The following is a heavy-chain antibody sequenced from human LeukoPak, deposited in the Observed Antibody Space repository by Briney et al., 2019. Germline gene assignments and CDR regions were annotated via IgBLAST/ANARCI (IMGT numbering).Heavy chain of an antibody. D-gene: IGHD3-10*02. Sequence: SVKVSCKASGGTFSSYAISWVRQAPGQGLEWMGRIIPILGIANYAQKFQGRVTITADKSTSTAYMELSSLRSEDTAVYYCARMLRAINWFDPWGQGTLVTVSS. CDR3: ARMLRAINWFDP. J-gene: IGHJ5*02. CDR1: GGTFSSYA. V-gene: IGHV1-69*04. CDR2: IIPILGIA.